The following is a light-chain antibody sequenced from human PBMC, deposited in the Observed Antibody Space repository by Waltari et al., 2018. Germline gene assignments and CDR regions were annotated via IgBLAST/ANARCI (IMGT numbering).Light chain of an antibody. CDR3: QQGYTYPWT. CDR1: QGIGDN. Sequence: GDTVSITCQASQGIGDNLNWYQQKPGEAPKLLIYGASRLESGISSRFSGRGSGADFTLTISRLQPQDFATYHCQQGYTYPWTFGQGTKVAIK. CDR2: GAS. V-gene: IGKV1-13*02. J-gene: IGKJ1*01.